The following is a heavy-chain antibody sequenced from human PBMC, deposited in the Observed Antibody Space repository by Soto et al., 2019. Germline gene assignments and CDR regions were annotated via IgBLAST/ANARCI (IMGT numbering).Heavy chain of an antibody. CDR3: AKGLGYCSGGSCPYYFDY. J-gene: IGHJ4*02. CDR1: GFTFDDYA. V-gene: IGHV3-9*01. D-gene: IGHD2-15*01. CDR2: ISWNSGSI. Sequence: EVQLVESGGGLVQPGRSLRLSCAASGFTFDDYAMHWVRQAPGTGLAWVSGISWNSGSIGYADSVKGRFTISRDNAKNSLYLQMNSLRAEDTALYYCAKGLGYCSGGSCPYYFDYWGQGTLVTVSS.